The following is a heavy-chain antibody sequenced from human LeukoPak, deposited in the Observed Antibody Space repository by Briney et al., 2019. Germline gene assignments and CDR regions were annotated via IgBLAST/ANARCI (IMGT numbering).Heavy chain of an antibody. CDR2: ISSSSSTI. CDR3: ARFSGSNYFDY. D-gene: IGHD3-10*01. Sequence: GGSLRLSCAASGFTFSSYSMNWVRQAPGKGLEWVSYISSSSSTIYYADSVKGRFTISRDNAKNSLYLQMNSLRAEDTAVYYCARFSGSNYFDYWGQGTLVTVSS. V-gene: IGHV3-48*01. J-gene: IGHJ4*02. CDR1: GFTFSSYS.